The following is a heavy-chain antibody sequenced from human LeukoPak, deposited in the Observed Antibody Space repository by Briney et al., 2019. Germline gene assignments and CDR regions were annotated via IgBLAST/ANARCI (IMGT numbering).Heavy chain of an antibody. CDR3: ARNLYLGTSLPYYFYYYMDV. V-gene: IGHV1-2*02. CDR2: INPLSGAT. D-gene: IGHD3-16*01. Sequence: GASVKVSCEASGYTFTDYYLHWVRQAPRQGLEWMGWINPLSGATNAAQKFQGRVTLTRDTSITTAYMELSSLTSGDTAVYHCARNLYLGTSLPYYFYYYMDVWGTGTTVTVSS. CDR1: GYTFTDYY. J-gene: IGHJ6*03.